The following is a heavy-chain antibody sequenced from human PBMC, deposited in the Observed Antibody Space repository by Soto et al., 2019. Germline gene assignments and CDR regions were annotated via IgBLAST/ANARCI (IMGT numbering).Heavy chain of an antibody. V-gene: IGHV1-69*04. J-gene: IGHJ6*03. CDR2: IIPILGIA. CDR1: VGTFSSYT. Sequence: SVKVSCKASVGTFSSYTISWVRQAPGQGLEWMGRIIPILGIANYAQKFQGRVTITADKSTSTAYMELSSLRSEDTAVYYCAREFRGITIFGVYYYYMDVWGKGTTVTVSS. CDR3: AREFRGITIFGVYYYYMDV. D-gene: IGHD3-3*01.